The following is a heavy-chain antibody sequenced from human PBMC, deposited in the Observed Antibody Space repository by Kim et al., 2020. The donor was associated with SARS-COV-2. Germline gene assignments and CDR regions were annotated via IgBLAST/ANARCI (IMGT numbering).Heavy chain of an antibody. CDR1: GFTFSSYW. D-gene: IGHD3-9*01. V-gene: IGHV3-7*01. Sequence: GGSLRLSCAASGFTFSSYWMSWVRQAPGKGLEWVANIKQDGSEKYYVDSVKGRFTISRDNAKNSLYLQMNSLRAEDTAVYYCARDEGDHVLRYFDWSSYYYYYYGMDVWGQGTTVTVSS. J-gene: IGHJ6*02. CDR3: ARDEGDHVLRYFDWSSYYYYYYGMDV. CDR2: IKQDGSEK.